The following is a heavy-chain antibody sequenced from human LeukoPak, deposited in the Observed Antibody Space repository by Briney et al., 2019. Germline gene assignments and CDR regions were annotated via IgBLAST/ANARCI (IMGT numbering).Heavy chain of an antibody. CDR2: IYSGGST. CDR1: GFTVSSNY. J-gene: IGHJ6*02. Sequence: PGGSLTLSCAASGFTVSSNYMSWVRQAPGRGLEWVSVIYSGGSTYYADSVKGRFTISRDNSKNTLYLQMNSLRAADTAVYYCRVEYYGSGLYGMDVWGQGTTVTVSS. V-gene: IGHV3-53*01. CDR3: RVEYYGSGLYGMDV. D-gene: IGHD3-10*01.